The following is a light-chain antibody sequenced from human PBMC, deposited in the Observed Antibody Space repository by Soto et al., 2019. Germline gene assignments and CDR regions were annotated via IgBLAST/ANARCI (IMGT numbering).Light chain of an antibody. J-gene: IGLJ2*01. CDR2: VDT. Sequence: SYELTQPPSVSVAPGQTARFTCGGNNIGSKSVHWYQQKQGQAPVLVVYVDTDRPPGIPERFAGSNSGNTATLTISRVEAGDEADDYCQVWDSSSDHVVFGGGTKLTVL. CDR1: NIGSKS. CDR3: QVWDSSSDHVV. V-gene: IGLV3-21*02.